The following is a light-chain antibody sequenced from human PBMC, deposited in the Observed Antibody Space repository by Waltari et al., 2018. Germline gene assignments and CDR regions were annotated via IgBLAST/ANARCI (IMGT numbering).Light chain of an antibody. CDR3: CSYAGSSSPRV. J-gene: IGLJ3*02. V-gene: IGLV2-23*01. CDR2: EGS. Sequence: QSALTQPASVSGSPGQSISISCTGTSSDVGSYNLVSWYQQHPGKAPRLIIYEGSKRPSGASNRFSGSKSGNTASLTISGLQAEDEADYYCCSYAGSSSPRVFGGGTKLTVL. CDR1: SSDVGSYNL.